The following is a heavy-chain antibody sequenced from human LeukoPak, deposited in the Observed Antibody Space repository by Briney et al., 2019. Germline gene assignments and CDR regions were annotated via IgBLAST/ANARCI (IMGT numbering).Heavy chain of an antibody. Sequence: ASVKVSCKASGYTFTSYAMHWVRQAPGQRLEWMGWINAGNGNTKYSQKFQGRVTITRDTSASTAYMELSRLRSVDTAVYYCARDIRRYCSGGSCYPLYSFGYWGQGTLVTVSS. J-gene: IGHJ4*02. CDR3: ARDIRRYCSGGSCYPLYSFGY. D-gene: IGHD2-15*01. CDR1: GYTFTSYA. CDR2: INAGNGNT. V-gene: IGHV1-3*01.